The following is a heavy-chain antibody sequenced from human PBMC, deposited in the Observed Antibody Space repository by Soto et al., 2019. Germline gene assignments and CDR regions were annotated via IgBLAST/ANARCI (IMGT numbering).Heavy chain of an antibody. V-gene: IGHV1-46*01. CDR3: AKDRTAGRAPYYYYYGMDV. D-gene: IGHD3-10*01. J-gene: IGHJ6*02. CDR2: INPSGGST. CDR1: GYTFTSYY. Sequence: ASVKVSCKASGYTFTSYYMHWVRQAPGQGLEWMGIINPSGGSTSYAQKFQGRVTMTRDTSTSTVYMELNSLRAEDTAVYYCAKDRTAGRAPYYYYYGMDVWGQGTTVTVSS.